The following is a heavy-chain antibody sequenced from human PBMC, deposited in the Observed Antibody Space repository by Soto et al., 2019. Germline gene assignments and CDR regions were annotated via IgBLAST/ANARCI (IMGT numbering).Heavy chain of an antibody. Sequence: PSETLSLTCTVSGGSISSGGYYWSWIRQPPGKRLEWIGNIYYSGSTNYNPSLDSRVTISVDTSKNQFSLKLSSVTAADTAVYYCARLHCSSTSCYAGLDYWGRGSLVTVSS. V-gene: IGHV4-61*08. CDR3: ARLHCSSTSCYAGLDY. CDR1: GGSISSGGYY. D-gene: IGHD2-2*01. CDR2: IYYSGST. J-gene: IGHJ4*02.